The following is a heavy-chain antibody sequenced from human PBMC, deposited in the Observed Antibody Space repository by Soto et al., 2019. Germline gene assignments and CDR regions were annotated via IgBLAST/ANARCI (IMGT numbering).Heavy chain of an antibody. D-gene: IGHD1-20*01. Sequence: PGGSLRLSCAASGFTFSSYGMHWVRQAPGKGLEWVAVISYDGSNKYYADSVKGRFTISRDNSKNTLYLQMNSLRAEDTAVYYCAKVAVTGPLPSAFDIWGQGTMVTVSS. CDR1: GFTFSSYG. V-gene: IGHV3-30*18. CDR2: ISYDGSNK. J-gene: IGHJ3*02. CDR3: AKVAVTGPLPSAFDI.